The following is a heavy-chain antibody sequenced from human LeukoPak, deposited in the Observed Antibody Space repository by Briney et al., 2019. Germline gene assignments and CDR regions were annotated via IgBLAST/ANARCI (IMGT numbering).Heavy chain of an antibody. J-gene: IGHJ4*02. CDR3: AKVASTGLLKTLVDY. Sequence: GGSLRLSCAASGFSFSSYAMTWVRQAPGKGLNWVSGLSANGGSTYYADSVKGRFTISRQNSESQLYLQMNSLRADDTAVYYCAKVASTGLLKTLVDYWGQGTLVTVSS. V-gene: IGHV3-23*01. CDR1: GFSFSSYA. CDR2: LSANGGST. D-gene: IGHD6-19*01.